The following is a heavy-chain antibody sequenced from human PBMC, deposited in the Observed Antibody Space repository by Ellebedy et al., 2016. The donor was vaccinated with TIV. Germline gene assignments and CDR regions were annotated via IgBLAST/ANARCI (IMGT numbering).Heavy chain of an antibody. CDR1: GYTFTSSY. Sequence: ASVKVSXXASGYTFTSSYIHWVRQAPGQGLEWMAISNPTGGSTTYAQKFQGRITMTRDTSTSTVNMELSSLRSEDTAVYYCAREGASVVLTFDYWGQGTLVTVSS. CDR2: SNPTGGST. CDR3: AREGASVVLTFDY. V-gene: IGHV1-46*03. J-gene: IGHJ4*02. D-gene: IGHD2-2*01.